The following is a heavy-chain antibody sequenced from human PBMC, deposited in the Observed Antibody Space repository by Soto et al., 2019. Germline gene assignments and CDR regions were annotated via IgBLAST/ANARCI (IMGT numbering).Heavy chain of an antibody. CDR2: IYYSGST. CDR3: ARDSVAASFDY. J-gene: IGHJ4*02. CDR1: GGSISSGYYY. V-gene: IGHV4-30-4*01. Sequence: LSLTCTVSGGSISSGYYYWSWIRQPPGKGLEWIGYIYYSGSTYYNPSLKSRVTISVDTSKNQFSLKLSSVTAADTAVYYCARDSVAASFDYWGQGTLVTVSS. D-gene: IGHD2-15*01.